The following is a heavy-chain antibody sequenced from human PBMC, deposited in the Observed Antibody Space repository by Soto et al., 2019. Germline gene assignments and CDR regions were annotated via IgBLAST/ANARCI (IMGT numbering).Heavy chain of an antibody. CDR3: ARDRGNNGGFPFFGF. D-gene: IGHD2-8*01. Sequence: PGGSLRLSCAASGFAFTSHALHWVRQAPGKGLEWVALISNDGGNEQYAESVEGRFTVSRDSSRNTLYLQLNSLRPDDTAVYFCARDRGNNGGFPFFGFLGHRKLVTGSS. V-gene: IGHV3-30-3*01. CDR2: ISNDGGNE. CDR1: GFAFTSHA. J-gene: IGHJ5*01.